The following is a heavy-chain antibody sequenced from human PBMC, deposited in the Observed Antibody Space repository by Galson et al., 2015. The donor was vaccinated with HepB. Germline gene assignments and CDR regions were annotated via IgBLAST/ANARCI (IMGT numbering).Heavy chain of an antibody. CDR3: ARQDYDSSGYLAGDY. V-gene: IGHV2-5*02. CDR2: IYRDDDK. D-gene: IGHD3-22*01. CDR1: GFSLSTSGVG. J-gene: IGHJ4*02. Sequence: PALVKPTQTLTLTCTFSGFSLSTSGVGVGWIRQPPGKALEWLALIYRDDDKRYSPSLKSRLTITKDTSKNQVVLTMTNMDPVDTATYYCARQDYDSSGYLAGDYWGQGTLVTVSS.